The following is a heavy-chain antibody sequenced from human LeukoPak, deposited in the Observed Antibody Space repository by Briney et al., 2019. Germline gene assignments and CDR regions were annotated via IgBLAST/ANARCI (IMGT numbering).Heavy chain of an antibody. J-gene: IGHJ4*02. D-gene: IGHD1-26*01. CDR1: GFTFSSYA. Sequence: PGGSLRLSCAASGFTFSSYAMTWVRQAPGKGLEWVSGISGSGDTTYYADSVKGRFTISRDNSKNTLYLQMNSLRAEDTAVYYCAKESGGSYYRLDYWGQGTLVTVSS. CDR3: AKESGGSYYRLDY. V-gene: IGHV3-23*01. CDR2: ISGSGDTT.